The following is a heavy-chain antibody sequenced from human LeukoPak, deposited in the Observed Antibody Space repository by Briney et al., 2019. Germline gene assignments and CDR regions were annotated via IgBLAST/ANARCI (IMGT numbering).Heavy chain of an antibody. J-gene: IGHJ4*02. CDR3: ARSGNYDC. D-gene: IGHD1-1*01. Sequence: PGGSLRLSCAASGFTFSSYGMNWVRQAPGKGLEWVSSISRSSTYIHYADSVKGRFTISRDNAKNSLYLQMNSLRAEDTALYYCARSGNYDCWGQGTLVTVSS. CDR2: ISRSSTYI. V-gene: IGHV3-21*01. CDR1: GFTFSSYG.